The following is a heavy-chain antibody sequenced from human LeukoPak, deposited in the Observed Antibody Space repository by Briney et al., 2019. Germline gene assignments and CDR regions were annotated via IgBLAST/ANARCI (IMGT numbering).Heavy chain of an antibody. CDR3: ARDLRLLWFGELLSRYYYYGMDV. V-gene: IGHV1-69*13. CDR2: IIPIFGTA. D-gene: IGHD3-10*01. J-gene: IGHJ6*02. Sequence: SVKVSCKASGGTFSSYAISWVRQAPGQGLEGMGGIIPIFGTANYAQKVQGRDTITADESTSTAYMELSSLRSEDTAVYYCARDLRLLWFGELLSRYYYYGMDVWGQGTTVTVSS. CDR1: GGTFSSYA.